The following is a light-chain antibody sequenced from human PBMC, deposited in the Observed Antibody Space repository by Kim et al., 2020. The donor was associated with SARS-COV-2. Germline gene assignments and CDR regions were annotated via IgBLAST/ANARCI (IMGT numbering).Light chain of an antibody. CDR2: GKN. CDR1: SLRSYC. CDR3: NSRDSSGFLYV. Sequence: SSELTQDPAVSVALGQTVRITCQGDSLRSYCASWYQQKPGQAPVLVIYGKNNRPSGIPDRFSGSSSGNTASLTITGAQAEDEADYYCNSRDSSGFLYVFGTGTKVTVL. J-gene: IGLJ1*01. V-gene: IGLV3-19*01.